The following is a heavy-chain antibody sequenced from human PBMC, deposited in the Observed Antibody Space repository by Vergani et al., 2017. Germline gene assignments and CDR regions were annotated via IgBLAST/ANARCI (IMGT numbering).Heavy chain of an antibody. J-gene: IGHJ4*02. Sequence: EVQLLESGGGLVQPGGSLRLSCAASGFTFSSYAMSWVRQAPGKGLEWVSVISGSGGSTYYADSVKGRFTISRDNSKNTLYLQMNSLRAEDTAVYYCAKDPNIVVVPAAQSFYFDYWGQGTLVTVSS. D-gene: IGHD2-2*01. CDR2: ISGSGGST. CDR3: AKDPNIVVVPAAQSFYFDY. CDR1: GFTFSSYA. V-gene: IGHV3-23*01.